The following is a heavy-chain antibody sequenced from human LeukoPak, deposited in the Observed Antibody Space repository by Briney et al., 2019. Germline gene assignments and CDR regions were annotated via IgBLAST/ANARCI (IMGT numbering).Heavy chain of an antibody. V-gene: IGHV4-39*01. J-gene: IGHJ4*02. CDR1: GGSISSSSYY. CDR3: ARQSGAYGRVDY. CDR2: IYYSGST. D-gene: IGHD3-10*01. Sequence: SETLSLTCTVSGGSISSSSYYWGWIRQPPGKGLEWIGSIYYSGSTYYNPSLMSRVTISVDTSKNQFSLKLSSLTAADTAVYYCARQSGAYGRVDYWGQGTLVTVSS.